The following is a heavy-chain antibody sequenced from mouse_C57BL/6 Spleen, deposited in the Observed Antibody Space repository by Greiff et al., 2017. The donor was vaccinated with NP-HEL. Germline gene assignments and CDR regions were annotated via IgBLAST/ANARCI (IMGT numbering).Heavy chain of an antibody. V-gene: IGHV1-85*01. CDR1: GYTFTSYD. CDR3: AREGSLDY. J-gene: IGHJ2*01. Sequence: QVQLKESGPELVKPGASVKLSCKASGYTFTSYDINWVQQRPGQGLEWIGWIYPRDGSTKYNEKFKGKATLTVDTSSSTAYMELHSLTSEDSAVYCCAREGSLDYWGQGTTLTVSS. CDR2: IYPRDGST.